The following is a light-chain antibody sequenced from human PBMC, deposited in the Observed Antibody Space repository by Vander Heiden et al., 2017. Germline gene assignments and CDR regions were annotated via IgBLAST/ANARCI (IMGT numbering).Light chain of an antibody. CDR3: QQYNSYSPIT. CDR1: QSISSW. Sequence: DIQMTQSPSTLSASVGDRVTITCRASQSISSWLAWYQQKPGKAPKLLIYKASSLESGVPSRFSGSGCGTEFTLTISSLQPDDFATYYCQQYNSYSPITFGQGTQLEIK. V-gene: IGKV1-5*03. CDR2: KAS. J-gene: IGKJ5*01.